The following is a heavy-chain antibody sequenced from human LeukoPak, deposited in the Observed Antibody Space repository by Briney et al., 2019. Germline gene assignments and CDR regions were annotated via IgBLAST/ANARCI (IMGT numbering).Heavy chain of an antibody. V-gene: IGHV1-69*05. D-gene: IGHD4-17*01. CDR1: GGTFSSYA. J-gene: IGHJ4*02. CDR2: IIPIFGTA. Sequence: ASVKVSCKASGGTFSSYAISWVRQAPGQGLEWMGGIIPIFGTANYAQKFQGRVTITTDDSKSTAYMELSSLRAEDTAVYYCASGGVTTSLDYWGQGTLVTVSS. CDR3: ASGGVTTSLDY.